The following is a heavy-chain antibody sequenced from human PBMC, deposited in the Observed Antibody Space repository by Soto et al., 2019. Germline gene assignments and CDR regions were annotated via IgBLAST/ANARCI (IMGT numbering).Heavy chain of an antibody. CDR3: AKDRRAGGNSAFYFDF. CDR1: GFTFSSYA. D-gene: IGHD3-16*01. CDR2: ISGSGGST. Sequence: GGSLRLSCAASGFTFSSYAMSWVRQAPGKGLEWVSAISGSGGSTYYADSVKGRFTISRDNSKNTLYLQMNSLRAEDTAVYYCAKDRRAGGNSAFYFDFWGQGAQVTVSS. V-gene: IGHV3-23*01. J-gene: IGHJ4*02.